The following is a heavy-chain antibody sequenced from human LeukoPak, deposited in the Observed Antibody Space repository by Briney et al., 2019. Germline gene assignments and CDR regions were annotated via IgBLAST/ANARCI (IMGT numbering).Heavy chain of an antibody. CDR2: IYYSGNT. J-gene: IGHJ4*02. Sequence: PSETLSLTCTVSGGSISSSSYYWGWIRQPPGKGLEWIGSIYYSGNTYYNPSLMSRVTISVDTSKNQFSLKLSSVNDADTAVYYCARIERSSYSLGFDYWGQGTLVTVSS. CDR3: ARIERSSYSLGFDY. D-gene: IGHD6-6*01. CDR1: GGSISSSSYY. V-gene: IGHV4-39*07.